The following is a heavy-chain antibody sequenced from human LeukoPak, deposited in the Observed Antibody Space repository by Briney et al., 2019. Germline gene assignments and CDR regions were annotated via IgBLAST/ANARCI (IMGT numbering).Heavy chain of an antibody. V-gene: IGHV3-53*01. CDR1: GFTVSNNY. Sequence: PGGSLRLSCAASGFTVSNNYMSWVRQAPGKGLEWVSVIYSDGSTYYADSVKDRFTISRDNSKNTLYLQMSSLRVEDTAVYYCARDYYGGSIDYWGQGTLVTVSS. CDR2: IYSDGST. CDR3: ARDYYGGSIDY. D-gene: IGHD4-23*01. J-gene: IGHJ4*02.